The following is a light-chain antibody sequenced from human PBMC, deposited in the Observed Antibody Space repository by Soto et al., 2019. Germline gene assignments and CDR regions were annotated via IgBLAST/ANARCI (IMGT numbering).Light chain of an antibody. Sequence: DIQMTQSPSSLSASVGDRVTITCRASQSISSYLNWYQQKPGKAPKLLIYAASSLQSGVPSRFSGSGSGTDFTLTISSLQPEDFATYYCQQSYSTLRTFGGGTKGEIK. CDR1: QSISSY. V-gene: IGKV1-39*01. J-gene: IGKJ4*01. CDR3: QQSYSTLRT. CDR2: AAS.